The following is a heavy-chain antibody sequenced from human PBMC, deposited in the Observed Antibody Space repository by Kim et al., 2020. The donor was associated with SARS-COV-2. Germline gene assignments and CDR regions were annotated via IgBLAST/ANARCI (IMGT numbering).Heavy chain of an antibody. CDR2: IYWDDDK. CDR3: AHRRPGWYGGYFQH. D-gene: IGHD6-19*01. J-gene: IGHJ1*01. Sequence: PGKALEWLALIYWDDDKRYSPSLKSRLTITKDTSKNQVVLTMTNMDPVDTATYYCAHRRPGWYGGYFQHWGQGTLVTVSS. V-gene: IGHV2-5*02.